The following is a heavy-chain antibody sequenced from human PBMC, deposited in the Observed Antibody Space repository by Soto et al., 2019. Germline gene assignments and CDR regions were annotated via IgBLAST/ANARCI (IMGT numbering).Heavy chain of an antibody. CDR3: AKTPSSGWYGNFDY. V-gene: IGHV3-53*01. CDR1: GFTVSSNY. J-gene: IGHJ4*02. D-gene: IGHD6-19*01. Sequence: GGSLRLSCAASGFTVSSNYMSWVRQAPGKGLEWVSVIYSCGSTYYADSVKGRFTISRDNSKNTLYLQMNSLRAEDTAVYYCAKTPSSGWYGNFDYWGQGTLVTVSS. CDR2: IYSCGST.